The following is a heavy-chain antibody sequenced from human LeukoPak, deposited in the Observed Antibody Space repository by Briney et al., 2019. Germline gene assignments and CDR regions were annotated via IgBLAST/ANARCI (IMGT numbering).Heavy chain of an antibody. Sequence: PSETLSLTCAVYGGSFSGYYWNWIRQPPGKGLEWIGEINHSGNTNYNPSLKSRVTISADTSKNQFSLKLTSLPAADTAVYDCARAGNTFVRKTEYWGQGTLVTVSS. V-gene: IGHV4-34*01. D-gene: IGHD1-14*01. CDR3: ARAGNTFVRKTEY. CDR2: INHSGNT. CDR1: GGSFSGYY. J-gene: IGHJ4*02.